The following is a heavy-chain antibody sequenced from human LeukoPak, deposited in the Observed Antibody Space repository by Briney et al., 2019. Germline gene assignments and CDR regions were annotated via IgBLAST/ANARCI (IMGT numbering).Heavy chain of an antibody. Sequence: GGSLRLSCAASGFTFSSYNMNWVRQAPGKGLVWVSRINSDGSSTDYADSVKGRFTVSRDNAKNTLYLQMNSLRAEDTAVYYCARLRNGGYDYWGQGTLVTVSS. D-gene: IGHD5-12*01. V-gene: IGHV3-74*01. CDR2: INSDGSST. CDR3: ARLRNGGYDY. J-gene: IGHJ4*02. CDR1: GFTFSSYN.